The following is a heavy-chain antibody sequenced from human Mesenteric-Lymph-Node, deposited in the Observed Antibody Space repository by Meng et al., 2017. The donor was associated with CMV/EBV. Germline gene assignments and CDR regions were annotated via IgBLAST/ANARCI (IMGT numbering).Heavy chain of an antibody. J-gene: IGHJ4*02. CDR2: IYDSGTT. D-gene: IGHD2-2*01. Sequence: GSLRLSCTVPGASISITDYFWGWIRQPPGKGLEWIGSIYDSGTTYYNPFLTSRAAISVDASTNKFSLRLSSVTAADTAVYYCTRETNVAVPTYIDSWGQGRLVTVSS. CDR3: TRETNVAVPTYIDS. V-gene: IGHV4-39*07. CDR1: GASISITDYF.